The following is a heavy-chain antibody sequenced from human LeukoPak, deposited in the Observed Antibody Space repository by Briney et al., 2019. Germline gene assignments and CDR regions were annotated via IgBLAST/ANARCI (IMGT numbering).Heavy chain of an antibody. CDR1: GFTFSTYA. J-gene: IGHJ3*02. D-gene: IGHD3-9*01. Sequence: GGSLRLSCAASGFTFSTYALSWVRQAPGKGLEWVSTISGSSGNTYYADSVKGRFTISRDNSENTLYLQMNSLRAEDTAVYYCAKDPNWFDAFDIWGQGTMVTVSS. CDR3: AKDPNWFDAFDI. V-gene: IGHV3-23*01. CDR2: ISGSSGNT.